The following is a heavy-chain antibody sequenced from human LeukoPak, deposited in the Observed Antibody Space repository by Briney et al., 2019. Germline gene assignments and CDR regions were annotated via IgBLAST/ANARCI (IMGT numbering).Heavy chain of an antibody. D-gene: IGHD3-16*01. V-gene: IGHV1-69*05. J-gene: IGHJ4*02. CDR3: ARDYPEVGGLDY. CDR1: GGTFSSYA. Sequence: SVKVSCKASGGTFSSYAISWVRQAPGQGLEWMGGIIPIFGTANYAQKFQGRVTITTDDSTSTAYMELSSLRSEDTAVYYCARDYPEVGGLDYWGQGTLVTVSS. CDR2: IIPIFGTA.